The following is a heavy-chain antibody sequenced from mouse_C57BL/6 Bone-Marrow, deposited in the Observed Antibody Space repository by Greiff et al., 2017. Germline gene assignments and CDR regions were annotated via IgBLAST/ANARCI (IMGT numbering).Heavy chain of an antibody. V-gene: IGHV1-64*01. CDR1: GYTFTSYW. CDR3: AGKGLLGWYFDV. CDR2: IHPNSGST. D-gene: IGHD2-10*01. Sequence: QVQLQQPGAELVKPGASVKLSCKASGYTFTSYWMHWVKQRPGQGLEWIGMIHPNSGSTNYNEKFKSKATLTVDKSSSTAYMQLSSLTSEDSAVYYCAGKGLLGWYFDVWGTGTTVTVSS. J-gene: IGHJ1*03.